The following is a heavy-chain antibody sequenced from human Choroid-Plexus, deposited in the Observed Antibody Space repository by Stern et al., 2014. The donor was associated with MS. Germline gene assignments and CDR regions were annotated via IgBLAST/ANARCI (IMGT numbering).Heavy chain of an antibody. V-gene: IGHV3-72*01. D-gene: IGHD6-19*01. Sequence: EVQLVEPGGGLVQPGGSLRLSCVASGFTLSDHYMDWVRQAPGKGLEWVGRMRNKANSYTRQYAASVKGRFVISRNDSKNSLYLQMNSLKSEDTAVYYCVRVSGSSGSDFWGQETLVSGSS. CDR3: VRVSGSSGSDF. J-gene: IGHJ4*02. CDR1: GFTLSDHY. CDR2: MRNKANSYTR.